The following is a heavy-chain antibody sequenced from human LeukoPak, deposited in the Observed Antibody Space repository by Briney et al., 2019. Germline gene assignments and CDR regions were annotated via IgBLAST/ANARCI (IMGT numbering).Heavy chain of an antibody. D-gene: IGHD2-2*01. CDR3: ARRRDIVVVPAAYNWFDP. V-gene: IGHV3-21*01. Sequence: GGSLRLSCAASGFTFSNYAVSWVRQAPGKGLEWVSSISSSSSYIYYADSVKGRFTISRDNAKNSLYLQMNSLRAEDTAVYYCARRRDIVVVPAAYNWFDPWGQGTLVTVSS. J-gene: IGHJ5*02. CDR2: ISSSSSYI. CDR1: GFTFSNYA.